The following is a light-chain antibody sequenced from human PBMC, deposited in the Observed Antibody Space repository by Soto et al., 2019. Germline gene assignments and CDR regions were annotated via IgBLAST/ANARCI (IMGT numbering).Light chain of an antibody. J-gene: IGKJ5*01. CDR3: QQYNNWPRIT. CDR1: QSVSSN. CDR2: GAS. Sequence: IVMTQSPATLSVSPGARATLSSRASQSVSSNLAWYQQKPGQAPRLLIYGASTRATGIPARFSGSGSGTEFTLTISSLQSEDFAVYYCQQYNNWPRITFGQGTRLEIK. V-gene: IGKV3-15*01.